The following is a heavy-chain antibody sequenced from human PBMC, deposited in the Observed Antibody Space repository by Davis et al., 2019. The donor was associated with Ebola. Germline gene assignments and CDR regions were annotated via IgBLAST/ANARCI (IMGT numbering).Heavy chain of an antibody. CDR1: GFTFSSYS. D-gene: IGHD4-17*01. V-gene: IGHV3-21*01. CDR3: ARGTGTVTTYWFDP. CDR2: ISSSSSYI. J-gene: IGHJ5*02. Sequence: GESLKIPCAASGFTFSSYSMNWVRQAPGKGLEWVSSISSSSSYIYYADSVKGRFTISRDNAKNSLYLQMNSLRAEDTAVYYCARGTGTVTTYWFDPWGQGTLVTVSS.